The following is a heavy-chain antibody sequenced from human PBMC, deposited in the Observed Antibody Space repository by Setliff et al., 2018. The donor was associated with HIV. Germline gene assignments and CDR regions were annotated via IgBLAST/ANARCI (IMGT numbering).Heavy chain of an antibody. J-gene: IGHJ4*02. CDR2: ISTDGDGT. Sequence: LRLSCAASGFTFSNYAMHWVRQAPGKALEYVSAISTDGDGTYYADSVKGRFTISRDNSKNTLYLQMGSLRAEDMAVYYCARVRNWIYFDYWGQGTLVTVSS. V-gene: IGHV3-64*02. CDR1: GFTFSNYA. CDR3: ARVRNWIYFDY. D-gene: IGHD2-2*03.